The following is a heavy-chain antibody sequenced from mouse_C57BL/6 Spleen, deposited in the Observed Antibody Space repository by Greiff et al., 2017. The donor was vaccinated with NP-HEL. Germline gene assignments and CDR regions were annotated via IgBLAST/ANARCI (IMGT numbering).Heavy chain of an antibody. V-gene: IGHV1-69*01. CDR2: IDPSDSYT. CDR1: GYTFTSYW. Sequence: VQLQQSGAELVMPGASVKLSCKASGYTFTSYWMHWVKQRPGQGLEWIGEIDPSDSYTNYNQKFKGKSTLTVDKSSSTAYMQLSSLTSEDSAVYYCARVGDSSCYYFDYWGQGTTLTVSS. D-gene: IGHD3-2*02. CDR3: ARVGDSSCYYFDY. J-gene: IGHJ2*01.